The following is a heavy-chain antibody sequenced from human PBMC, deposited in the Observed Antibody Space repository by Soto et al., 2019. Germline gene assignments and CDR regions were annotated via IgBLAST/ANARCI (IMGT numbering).Heavy chain of an antibody. CDR1: GGSISSYY. D-gene: IGHD5-12*01. J-gene: IGHJ4*02. V-gene: IGHV4-59*08. Sequence: SETLSLTCTVSGGSISSYYWSWIRQPPGKGLEWIGYIYYSGSTNYNPSLKSRVTISVDTSKNQFSLKLSSVTAADTAVYYCARHVGGPLNIVATTLFDYWGQGTLVTVSS. CDR2: IYYSGST. CDR3: ARHVGGPLNIVATTLFDY.